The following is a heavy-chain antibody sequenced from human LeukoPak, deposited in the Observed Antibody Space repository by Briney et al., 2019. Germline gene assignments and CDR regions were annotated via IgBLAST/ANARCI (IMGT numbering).Heavy chain of an antibody. CDR2: IYYSGST. J-gene: IGHJ4*02. CDR3: ARENNYFDY. Sequence: SETLSLTCTVSGDSISSYYWTWIRQPPGKGLEWIGYIYYSGSTNYNPSLKSRVTISVDTSKNQFSLKLNSMTAADTAVYYCARENNYFDYWGQGTLVTVSS. V-gene: IGHV4-59*01. CDR1: GDSISSYY.